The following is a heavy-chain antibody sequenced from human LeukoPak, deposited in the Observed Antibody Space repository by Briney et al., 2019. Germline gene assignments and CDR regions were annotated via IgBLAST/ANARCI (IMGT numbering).Heavy chain of an antibody. D-gene: IGHD6-13*01. V-gene: IGHV1-2*02. CDR2: INPNSGGT. CDR3: ARALEAAAGFPFDY. Sequence: ASVKVSCKASGYTFTSYGISWVRQAPGQGLEWMGWINPNSGGTNYAQKFQGRVTMTRDTSISTAYMELSRLRSDDTAVYYCARALEAAAGFPFDYWGQGTLVTVSS. CDR1: GYTFTSYG. J-gene: IGHJ4*02.